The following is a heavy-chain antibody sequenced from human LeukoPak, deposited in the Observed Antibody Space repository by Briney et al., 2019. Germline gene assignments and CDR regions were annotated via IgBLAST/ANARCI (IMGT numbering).Heavy chain of an antibody. D-gene: IGHD1-7*01. J-gene: IGHJ4*02. CDR2: INHSGST. CDR1: GGSFSGYY. V-gene: IGHV4-34*01. CDR3: ARVGTVLDGGY. Sequence: KPSETLSLTCAVYGGSFSGYYWTWIRQPPGKGLEWIGEINHSGSTNYNPSLKSRVTISVDTSKKQFSLKLSSVTAADTAVYYCARVGTVLDGGYWGQGILVTVSS.